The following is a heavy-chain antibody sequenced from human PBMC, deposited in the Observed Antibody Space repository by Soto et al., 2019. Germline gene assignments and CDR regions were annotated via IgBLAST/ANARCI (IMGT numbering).Heavy chain of an antibody. V-gene: IGHV3-74*01. CDR3: TRRGAESGGNSPPFEY. J-gene: IGHJ4*02. CDR1: WFTFSDYG. D-gene: IGHD4-4*01. Sequence: SGGSLGLSCPAFWFTFSDYGMQWLRQAPRKGLWWLSCIKCDGSTTRYAVSVKGRFTIPRDNAKNILFLQREGLRAEDTAVYFCTRRGAESGGNSPPFEYGGQGA. CDR2: IKCDGSTT.